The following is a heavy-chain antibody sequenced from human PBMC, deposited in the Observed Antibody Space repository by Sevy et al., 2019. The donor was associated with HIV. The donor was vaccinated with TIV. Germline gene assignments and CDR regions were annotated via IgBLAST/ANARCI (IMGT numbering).Heavy chain of an antibody. J-gene: IGHJ6*03. CDR2: ISYDGSNK. CDR1: GFTFSSYA. D-gene: IGHD3-16*01. V-gene: IGHV3-30-3*01. CDR3: ARASPIMITFGGVKSYYYYMDD. Sequence: GGSLRLSCAASGFTFSSYAMHWVRQAPGKGLEWVAVISYDGSNKYDADSVMGRFNIFKDNSKNTRYLQMNSLRAEETAVYYCARASPIMITFGGVKSYYYYMDDWGKGTMVTVSS.